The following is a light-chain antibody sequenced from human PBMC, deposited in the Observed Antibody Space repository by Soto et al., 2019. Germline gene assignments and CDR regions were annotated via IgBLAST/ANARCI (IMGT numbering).Light chain of an antibody. CDR1: SGDVGGYDY. V-gene: IGLV2-11*01. CDR3: SSYAGSYLWV. Sequence: QSALTQPRSLSGSPGHSVTISCTGTSGDVGGYDYVAWYQQRAGEAPQLMIYDVTKRPSGVPDRFSGSKSGNTAFLTISGLHSEDEADYYCSSYAGSYLWVFGGGTKRTVL. J-gene: IGLJ3*02. CDR2: DVT.